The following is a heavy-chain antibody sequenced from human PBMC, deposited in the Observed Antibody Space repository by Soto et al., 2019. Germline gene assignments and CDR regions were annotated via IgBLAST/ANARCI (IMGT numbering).Heavy chain of an antibody. CDR2: TYYRGNT. CDR3: ARGGSGTSHV. Sequence: QVQLQESGPGLVKPSQTLTLTCTVSDDSITGGGYFWTWIRQLPGKVLEWLGSTYYRGNTFYNPSLTSRETISRDPSQRRVSLRVTSVTAADTDIYFCARGGSGTSHVWGQGTLVIVSS. D-gene: IGHD3-10*01. V-gene: IGHV4-31*02. J-gene: IGHJ4*02. CDR1: DDSITGGGYF.